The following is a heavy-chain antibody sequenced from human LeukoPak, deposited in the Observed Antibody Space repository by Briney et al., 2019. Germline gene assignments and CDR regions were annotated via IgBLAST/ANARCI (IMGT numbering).Heavy chain of an antibody. CDR1: GFTFDDYA. J-gene: IGHJ6*02. CDR2: ISVDGGTT. D-gene: IGHD2-15*01. CDR3: AKDLRVAASGMSAYSRYYYYGMDV. V-gene: IGHV3-43*02. Sequence: GGSLRLSCAASGFTFDDYAMHWVRQAPGKGLEWVSLISVDGGTTYYADSVRGRFTISRDNSEDSLFLQMNSLRSEDTALYYCAKDLRVAASGMSAYSRYYYYGMDVWGQGTAVTVSS.